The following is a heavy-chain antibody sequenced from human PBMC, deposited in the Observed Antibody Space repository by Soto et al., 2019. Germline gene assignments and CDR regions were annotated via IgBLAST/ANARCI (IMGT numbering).Heavy chain of an antibody. Sequence: PSETLSLTCAVYGGSFSGYYWSWIRQPPGKGLEWIGEINHSGSTNYNPSLKSRVTISVDTSKNQFSLKLSSVTAADTAVYYCARGARFVYGGNLKSNYFDYWGQGTLVTVS. CDR1: GGSFSGYY. V-gene: IGHV4-34*01. CDR3: ARGARFVYGGNLKSNYFDY. J-gene: IGHJ4*02. CDR2: INHSGST. D-gene: IGHD4-17*01.